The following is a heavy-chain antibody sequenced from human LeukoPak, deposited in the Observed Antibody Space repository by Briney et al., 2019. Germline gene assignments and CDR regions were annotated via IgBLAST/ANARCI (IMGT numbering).Heavy chain of an antibody. D-gene: IGHD5-18*01. CDR3: ARETRISYSYFHY. J-gene: IGHJ4*02. V-gene: IGHV4-31*03. CDR1: GGSISSGGYY. CDR2: IYYSGST. Sequence: PSETLSLTCTVSGGSISSGGYYWSWIRQHPGKGLEWIGYIYYSGSTYYNPSLKSRVTISVDTSKNQFSLKLSSVTAADTAVYYCARETRISYSYFHYWGQGTLVTVSS.